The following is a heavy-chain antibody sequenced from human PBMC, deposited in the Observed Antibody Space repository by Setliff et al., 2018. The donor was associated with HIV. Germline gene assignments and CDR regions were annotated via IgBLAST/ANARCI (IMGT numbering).Heavy chain of an antibody. D-gene: IGHD3-9*01. J-gene: IGHJ4*02. CDR1: GGSISSNSYY. Sequence: PSETLSLTCTVSGGSISSNSYYWGWIRQPPGEGLEWIGSIYHSGRTYDNPSLKSRVTISVDTSKNQFSLKLTSVTAADTAVYYCARDQPQDYDSLTGYYTGRYFDYWGRGTLVTVSS. CDR2: IYHSGRT. V-gene: IGHV4-39*07. CDR3: ARDQPQDYDSLTGYYTGRYFDY.